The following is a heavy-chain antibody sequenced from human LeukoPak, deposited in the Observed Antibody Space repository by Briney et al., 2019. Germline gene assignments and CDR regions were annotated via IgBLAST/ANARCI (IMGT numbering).Heavy chain of an antibody. J-gene: IGHJ4*02. Sequence: SETLSLTCTVSGGSISSGSYDWAWIRQPPGKGLEWIGSIYYNGNTFYNPSLQSRVTISLDTSKNQFSLKLSSVTAADTAMYYCARQSMVATGHWGQGTLVTASS. D-gene: IGHD5-12*01. CDR3: ARQSMVATGH. CDR2: IYYNGNT. CDR1: GGSISSGSYD. V-gene: IGHV4-39*01.